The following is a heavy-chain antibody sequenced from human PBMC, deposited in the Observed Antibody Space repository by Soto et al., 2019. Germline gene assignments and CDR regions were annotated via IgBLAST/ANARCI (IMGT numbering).Heavy chain of an antibody. V-gene: IGHV1-69*12. D-gene: IGHD2-15*01. CDR2: IIPIFGTA. CDR3: ARGGGTDCSGGSCYGMDV. Sequence: QVQLVQSGAEVKKPGSSVKVSCKASGGTFSSYAISWVRQAPGQGLEWMGGIIPIFGTANYAQKFQGRVTSTADESTSRGSMELGSLRSEGTAVYYCARGGGTDCSGGSCYGMDVWGQGTTVTVSS. J-gene: IGHJ6*02. CDR1: GGTFSSYA.